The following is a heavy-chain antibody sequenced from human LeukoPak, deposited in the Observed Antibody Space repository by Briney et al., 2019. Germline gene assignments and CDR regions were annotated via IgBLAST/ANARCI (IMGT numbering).Heavy chain of an antibody. D-gene: IGHD1-26*01. CDR3: ARAGARGGRALYYYYYYMDV. CDR1: GGSFSGYY. CDR2: INHSGST. V-gene: IGHV4-34*01. J-gene: IGHJ6*03. Sequence: SETLSLTCAVYGGSFSGYYWSWIRQPPGKGLEWIGEINHSGSTNYNPSLKSRVTISVDTSKNQFSLKLSSVTAADAAVYYCARAGARGGRALYYYYYYMDVWGKGTTVTVSS.